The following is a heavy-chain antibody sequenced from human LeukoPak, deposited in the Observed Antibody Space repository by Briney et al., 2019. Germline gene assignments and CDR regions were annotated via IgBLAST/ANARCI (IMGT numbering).Heavy chain of an antibody. Sequence: AASVKVSCKVSGYTLTELSMHWVRQAPGKGLEWMGGFDPEDGETIYAQKFQGRVTMTEDTSTDTAYMELSSLRSEDTAVYYCATWSMVRGVIITSFDYWGQGTLVTVSS. V-gene: IGHV1-24*01. D-gene: IGHD3-10*01. J-gene: IGHJ4*02. CDR2: FDPEDGET. CDR3: ATWSMVRGVIITSFDY. CDR1: GYTLTELS.